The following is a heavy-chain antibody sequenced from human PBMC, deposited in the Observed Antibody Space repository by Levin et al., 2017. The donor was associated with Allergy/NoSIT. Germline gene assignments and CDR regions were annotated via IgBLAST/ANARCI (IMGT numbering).Heavy chain of an antibody. CDR3: ARDSTAFWSGYVFDY. V-gene: IGHV3-7*01. CDR1: GFTFSSYW. J-gene: IGHJ4*02. Sequence: PGGSLRLSCAASGFTFSSYWMSWVRQAPGKGLEWVANIKQDGSEKYYVDSVKGRFTISRDNAKNSLYLQMNSLRAEDTAVYYCARDSTAFWSGYVFDYWGQGTLVTVSS. CDR2: IKQDGSEK. D-gene: IGHD3-3*01.